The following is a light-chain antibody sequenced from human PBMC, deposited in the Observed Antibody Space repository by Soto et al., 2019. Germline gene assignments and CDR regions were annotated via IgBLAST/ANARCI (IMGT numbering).Light chain of an antibody. CDR3: QQYNPYSRT. J-gene: IGKJ1*01. CDR2: AAS. V-gene: IGKV1-5*01. Sequence: DIQMTQSPSTLSASVGDTVTITCRASQSIGSWLAWYQQKPGKAPKLLIYAASSSQDGVSPRFSGSGYGTDFTLTISSLQRDDFAIYYCQQYNPYSRTFGQGTKVDIK. CDR1: QSIGSW.